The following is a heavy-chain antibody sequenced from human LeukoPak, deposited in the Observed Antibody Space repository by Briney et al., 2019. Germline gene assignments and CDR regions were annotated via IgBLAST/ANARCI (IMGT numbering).Heavy chain of an antibody. D-gene: IGHD6-6*01. Sequence: SETLSLTCTVSGGSISSYYWSWIRQPPGKGLEWIGHIYGSGSTNYNPSLKSRVTMFVDMSKNHSSLRLSSVTAADTAVYYCARHRAYSSSSPFDYWGQGTLVTVSS. V-gene: IGHV4-59*08. CDR1: GGSISSYY. CDR3: ARHRAYSSSSPFDY. J-gene: IGHJ4*02. CDR2: IYGSGST.